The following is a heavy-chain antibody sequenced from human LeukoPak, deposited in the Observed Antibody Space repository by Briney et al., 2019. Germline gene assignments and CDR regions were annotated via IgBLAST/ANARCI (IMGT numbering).Heavy chain of an antibody. Sequence: GRSLRLSCEASGFTFSRNGMHWVRQAPGKGLEWVAVIAYDGSNKYYADSVKGRFTISRDNSKNTLYLQMNSLRAEDTAVYYCAKDRRSSWCFGFWGQGTQVTVSS. D-gene: IGHD6-13*01. CDR3: AKDRRSSWCFGF. CDR2: IAYDGSNK. J-gene: IGHJ4*02. CDR1: GFTFSRNG. V-gene: IGHV3-30*18.